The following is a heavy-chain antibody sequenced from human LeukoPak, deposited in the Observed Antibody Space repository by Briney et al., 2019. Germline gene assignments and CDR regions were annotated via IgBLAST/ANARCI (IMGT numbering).Heavy chain of an antibody. CDR2: IYYSGST. D-gene: IGHD1-26*01. CDR1: GGSISSYY. Sequence: PSETLSLTCTVSGGSISSYYWSWIRQPPGKGLEWIGYIYYSGSTNYNPSLKSRVTISVDTSKNQFSLKLSSVTAADTAVNYCARDRRKLGLDYWGQGTLVTVSS. V-gene: IGHV4-59*01. J-gene: IGHJ4*02. CDR3: ARDRRKLGLDY.